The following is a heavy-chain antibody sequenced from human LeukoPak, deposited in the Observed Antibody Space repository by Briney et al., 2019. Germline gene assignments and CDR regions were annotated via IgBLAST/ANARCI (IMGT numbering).Heavy chain of an antibody. CDR1: GGSNSSYY. CDR2: IYYSGDT. V-gene: IGHV4-59*01. CDR3: ARDRGQLGRPYYYGMDV. D-gene: IGHD3-10*01. J-gene: IGHJ6*02. Sequence: SETLSLTCTVSGGSNSSYYWSWIRQPPGKGLEWIGYIYYSGDTNYNPSLKSRLTISVDTSKNQFSLNLDSVTAADTAVYYCARDRGQLGRPYYYGMDVWGQGTTVTVSS.